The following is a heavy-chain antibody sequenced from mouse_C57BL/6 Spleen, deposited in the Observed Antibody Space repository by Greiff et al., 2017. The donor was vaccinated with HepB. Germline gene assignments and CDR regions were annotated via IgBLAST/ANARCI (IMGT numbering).Heavy chain of an antibody. Sequence: EVMLVESGGGLVKPGGSLKLSCAASGFTFSSYAMPWVRQTPEKSLEWVATISDGGSYTYYPDNVKGRFTFSRDNAKNNPYLQMSHLKSEDTAMYCCARGKDGSSYYFDYWGQGTTLTVSS. J-gene: IGHJ2*01. CDR3: ARGKDGSSYYFDY. CDR2: ISDGGSYT. V-gene: IGHV5-4*03. CDR1: GFTFSSYA. D-gene: IGHD1-1*01.